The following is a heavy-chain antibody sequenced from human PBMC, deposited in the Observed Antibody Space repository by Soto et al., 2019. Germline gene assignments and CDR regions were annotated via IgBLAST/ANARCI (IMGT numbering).Heavy chain of an antibody. CDR3: ARGGVVVPAAPRGDYYGMDV. CDR2: IGTAGDT. V-gene: IGHV3-13*04. Sequence: GGSLRLSCAASGFTFSSYDMHWVRQATGKGLGWVSAIGTAGDTYYPGSVKGRFTISRENAKNSLYLQMNSLRAGDTAVYYCARGGVVVPAAPRGDYYGMDVWGQGTTVTVSS. D-gene: IGHD2-2*01. J-gene: IGHJ6*02. CDR1: GFTFSSYD.